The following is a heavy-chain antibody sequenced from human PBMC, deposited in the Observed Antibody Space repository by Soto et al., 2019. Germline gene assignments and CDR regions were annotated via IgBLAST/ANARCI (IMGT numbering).Heavy chain of an antibody. CDR3: VRKYPGTRPFDY. Sequence: GASVKVSCAASGFTFNSYAMNWVRQAPGKGLAWVSAIGTDGNTYYANSVKGRFTISRDNSRTTLYLQMNSLRVEDTALYYCVRKYPGTRPFDYWGQGTLVTAPQ. J-gene: IGHJ4*01. CDR1: GFTFNSYA. D-gene: IGHD2-2*01. V-gene: IGHV3-23*01. CDR2: IGTDGNT.